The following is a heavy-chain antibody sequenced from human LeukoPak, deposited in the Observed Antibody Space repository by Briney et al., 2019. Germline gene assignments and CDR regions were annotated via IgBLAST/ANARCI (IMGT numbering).Heavy chain of an antibody. CDR2: INDSGST. CDR3: ARVSAKPTDWFDP. CDR1: GGSFSGFQ. J-gene: IGHJ5*02. V-gene: IGHV4-34*01. D-gene: IGHD3-10*01. Sequence: PSETLSLTCALYGGSFSGFQLTLIRQPPGKGLEWIGEINDSGSTNYNPSLKSRVTISVDTSKNQFSLKLSSVTAADTAVYYCARVSAKPTDWFDPWGQGTLVTVSS.